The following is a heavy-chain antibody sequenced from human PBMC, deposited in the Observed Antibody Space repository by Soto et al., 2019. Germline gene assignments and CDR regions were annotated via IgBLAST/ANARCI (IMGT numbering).Heavy chain of an antibody. J-gene: IGHJ3*02. CDR2: IIPIFGTA. V-gene: IGHV1-69*06. CDR3: ARELVPATGYDAFDI. CDR1: GVTFNRQD. D-gene: IGHD2-2*01. Sequence: SVKVSCKASGVTFNRQDMRWVRQAPGQGLEWMGVIIPIFGTANYAQKFQGRVTITADKSTSTAYMELSSLRSEDTAVYYCARELVPATGYDAFDIWGQGTMVTVSS.